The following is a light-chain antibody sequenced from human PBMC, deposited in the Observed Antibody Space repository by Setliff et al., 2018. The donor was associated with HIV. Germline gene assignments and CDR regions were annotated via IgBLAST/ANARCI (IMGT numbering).Light chain of an antibody. CDR2: NAD. V-gene: IGLV2-14*03. CDR3: SSYSINNLYV. CDR1: SSDIGSSNF. J-gene: IGLJ1*01. Sequence: QSVLTQPASVSGSPGQSITISCTGTSSDIGSSNFVSWYQQHPGKAPKVMIYNADKRPSGVSNRFSGSKSGNTASLTISGLQTEDEADYYCSSYSINNLYVFATGTKVTVL.